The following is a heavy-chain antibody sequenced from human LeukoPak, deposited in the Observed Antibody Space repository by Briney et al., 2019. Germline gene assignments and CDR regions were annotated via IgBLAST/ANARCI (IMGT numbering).Heavy chain of an antibody. J-gene: IGHJ5*02. Sequence: SVKVSCKASAGTYSSYAISWVRQAPGQGLEWMGGIIPIFSTANYAQKFQGRVTITADESTSTAYMELSSLRSEDTAVYYCAREDYYGSGSYLGWFDPWGQGTLVTVSS. CDR2: IIPIFSTA. D-gene: IGHD3-10*01. CDR1: AGTYSSYA. CDR3: AREDYYGSGSYLGWFDP. V-gene: IGHV1-69*13.